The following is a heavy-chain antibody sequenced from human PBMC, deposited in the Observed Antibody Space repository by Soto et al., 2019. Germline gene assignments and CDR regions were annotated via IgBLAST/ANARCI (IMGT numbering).Heavy chain of an antibody. CDR2: INPNGGST. D-gene: IGHD2-2*01. J-gene: IGHJ3*02. Sequence: GASVKVSCKAPADTFTSYYIHWVRQAPGHGLEWMGIINPNGGSTRFAQTFQGRITMTTDTSTSTVYMELSSLRSEDTAVYYCARGYCSSTSCSYDAFDIWGQGTMVTVSS. V-gene: IGHV1-46*01. CDR1: ADTFTSYY. CDR3: ARGYCSSTSCSYDAFDI.